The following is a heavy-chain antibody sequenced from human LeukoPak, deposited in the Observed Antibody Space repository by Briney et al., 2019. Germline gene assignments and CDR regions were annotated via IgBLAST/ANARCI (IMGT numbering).Heavy chain of an antibody. D-gene: IGHD3-10*01. V-gene: IGHV1-8*01. CDR1: GYTFTSYD. Sequence: ASVKVSCKASGYTFTSYDINWVRQATGQGLEWMGWMNPNSGNTGYAQKFQGRVTMTRNTSISTAYMELSSLRSEDTAVYYCARGLTTIRGVIMGYWGQGTLVTVSS. CDR3: ARGLTTIRGVIMGY. J-gene: IGHJ4*02. CDR2: MNPNSGNT.